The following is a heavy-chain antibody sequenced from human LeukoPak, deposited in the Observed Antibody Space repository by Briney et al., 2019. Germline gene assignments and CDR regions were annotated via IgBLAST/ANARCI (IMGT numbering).Heavy chain of an antibody. J-gene: IGHJ4*02. D-gene: IGHD4-17*01. CDR3: ARTPHDYGDYVDY. CDR1: GFTFSSYG. Sequence: GGSLRLSCAASGFTFSSYGMHWVRQAPGKGLEWVSYISSSGSTIYYADSVKGRFTISRDNAKNSLYLQMNSLRAEDTAVYYCARTPHDYGDYVDYWGQGTLVTVSS. CDR2: ISSSGSTI. V-gene: IGHV3-48*04.